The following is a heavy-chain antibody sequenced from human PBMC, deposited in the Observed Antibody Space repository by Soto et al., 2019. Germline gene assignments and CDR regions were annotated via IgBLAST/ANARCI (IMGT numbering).Heavy chain of an antibody. V-gene: IGHV4-39*01. CDR2: IYYSGST. CDR1: GGSISSSSYY. J-gene: IGHJ5*02. Sequence: PSEPLSLTCTVSGGSISSSSYYWGWIRQPPGKGLEWIGSIYYSGSTYYNPSLKSRVTISVDTSKNQFSLKLSSVTAADTAVYYCTSYIPGIAAPDIVFGFDPWGQGNMVT. CDR3: TSYIPGIAAPDIVFGFDP. D-gene: IGHD6-13*01.